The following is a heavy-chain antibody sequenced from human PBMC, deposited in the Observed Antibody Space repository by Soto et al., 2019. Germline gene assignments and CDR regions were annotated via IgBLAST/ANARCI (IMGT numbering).Heavy chain of an antibody. V-gene: IGHV1-8*01. CDR2: MNPNSGDT. CDR1: GYTLTRYN. CDR3: ARQGSQYGSGNYLH. J-gene: IGHJ4*02. Sequence: QVQLVQSGAEVKKPGASVKVSCKASGYTLTRYNIDWVRQAPGQGLEWMGWMNPNSGDTGSTQKFQGRLTMTRDIAGGTAYMELSSLSSEDTGVYYCARQGSQYGSGNYLHWGQGTLVTVSS. D-gene: IGHD3-10*01.